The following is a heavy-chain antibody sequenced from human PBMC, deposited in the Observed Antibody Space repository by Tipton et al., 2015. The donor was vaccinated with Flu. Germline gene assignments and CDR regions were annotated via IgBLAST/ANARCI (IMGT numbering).Heavy chain of an antibody. CDR2: IYYSGST. Sequence: TLSLTCAVYGGSFSAYYWSWLRQPPGKGLEWIGYIYYSGSTNYNPSLKSRVTISVDTSKNQFSLQLNSVTAADTAVYYCASATTVTTSGMDVWGQGTTVTVSS. CDR1: GGSFSAYY. CDR3: ASATTVTTSGMDV. J-gene: IGHJ6*02. V-gene: IGHV4-59*01. D-gene: IGHD4-11*01.